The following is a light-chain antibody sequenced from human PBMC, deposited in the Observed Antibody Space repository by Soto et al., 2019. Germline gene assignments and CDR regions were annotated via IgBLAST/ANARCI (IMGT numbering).Light chain of an antibody. V-gene: IGKV3-20*01. Sequence: EIVLTQSPGTLSLSPGESATLSCKASESIYINSFAWYYQKPGQPPRLLIYGASTRATGIPARFSGSGSGTDFVLSIDRLEVEDSGIYYCQQYGASPFPFGPGTRVDIK. CDR3: QQYGASPFP. CDR1: ESIYINS. J-gene: IGKJ3*01. CDR2: GAS.